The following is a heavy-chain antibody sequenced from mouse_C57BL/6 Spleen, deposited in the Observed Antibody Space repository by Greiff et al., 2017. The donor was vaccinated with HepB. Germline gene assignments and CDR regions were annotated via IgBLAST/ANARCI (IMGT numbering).Heavy chain of an antibody. CDR1: GYTFTSYW. CDR2: IHPNSGST. CDR3: ADSSGYPSGFAY. Sequence: QVQLQQPGAELVKPGASVKLSCKASGYTFTSYWMHWVKQRPGQGLEWIGMIHPNSGSTNYNEKFKSKATLTVDKSSSTAYMQLSSLTSEDSAVYYCADSSGYPSGFAYWGQGTLVTVSA. J-gene: IGHJ3*01. D-gene: IGHD3-2*02. V-gene: IGHV1-64*01.